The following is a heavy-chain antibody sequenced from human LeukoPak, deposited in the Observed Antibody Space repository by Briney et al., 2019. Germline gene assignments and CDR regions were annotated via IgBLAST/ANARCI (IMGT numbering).Heavy chain of an antibody. D-gene: IGHD5-24*01. V-gene: IGHV5-51*01. CDR3: ATRRDAYPIDY. J-gene: IGHJ4*02. CDR1: GYSFTINW. Sequence: GESLKISCRGSGYSFTINWIGWVRQMPGKGLEWVGIIYPADSDARYSPSFRGHVTISADKSISTAYLQWSSLKASDTALYFCATRRDAYPIDYWGQGTLITASS. CDR2: IYPADSDA.